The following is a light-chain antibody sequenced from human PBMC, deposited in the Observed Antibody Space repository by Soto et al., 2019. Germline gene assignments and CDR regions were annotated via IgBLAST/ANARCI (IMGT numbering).Light chain of an antibody. Sequence: EIVSTQSPGTLSLSPGERATLSCRASQSVSSSYLAWYQQKPGQAPRLLIYGASSRATGIPDRFSGSGSGTDFTLTISRLEPEDFAVYYCQQYGSSPLGTFGQGTKLEIK. CDR1: QSVSSSY. J-gene: IGKJ2*01. CDR3: QQYGSSPLGT. CDR2: GAS. V-gene: IGKV3-20*01.